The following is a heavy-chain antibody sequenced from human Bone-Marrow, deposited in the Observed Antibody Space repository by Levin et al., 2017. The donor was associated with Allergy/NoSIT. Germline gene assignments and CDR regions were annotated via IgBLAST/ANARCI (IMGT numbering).Heavy chain of an antibody. D-gene: IGHD1-26*01. Sequence: SCNVSGGSVNIGIYYWSWIRQPPGKGPEWIGNIFYIGTTNYNPSLESRVAISLDTSRNQFSLRLTSVTAADTALYYCARGVSGSYFRRSFDSWGQGTPVTVSS. CDR3: ARGVSGSYFRRSFDS. CDR1: GGSVNIGIYY. J-gene: IGHJ4*02. CDR2: IFYIGTT. V-gene: IGHV4-61*01.